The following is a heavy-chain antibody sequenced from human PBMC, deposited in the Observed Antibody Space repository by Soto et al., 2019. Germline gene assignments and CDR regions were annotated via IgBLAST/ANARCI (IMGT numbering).Heavy chain of an antibody. Sequence: GGYLRLSCAASGLTYRDYYMGWIRQAPGKGLEWVSYISSSSGYTNYADSVKGRFTISRDNAKNSLYLQMNSLRAEDTAVYYCAKEYGRLDYWGQGTQVTVSS. D-gene: IGHD4-17*01. CDR2: ISSSSGYT. CDR3: AKEYGRLDY. CDR1: GLTYRDYY. V-gene: IGHV3-11*06. J-gene: IGHJ4*02.